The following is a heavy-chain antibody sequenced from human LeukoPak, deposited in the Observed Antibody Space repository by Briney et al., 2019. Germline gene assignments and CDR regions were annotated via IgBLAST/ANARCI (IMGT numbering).Heavy chain of an antibody. D-gene: IGHD3-3*01. CDR3: ARDRSYDFWSGYSTPDY. CDR2: IWYDGSNK. CDR1: GFTFSSYG. J-gene: IGHJ4*02. V-gene: IGHV3-33*01. Sequence: GRSLRLSCAASGFTFSSYGMHWVRQAPGKGLEWVTVIWYDGSNKYYADSVKGRFTISRDNSKNTLDLQMNSLRAEDTAVYYCARDRSYDFWSGYSTPDYWGQGTLVTVSS.